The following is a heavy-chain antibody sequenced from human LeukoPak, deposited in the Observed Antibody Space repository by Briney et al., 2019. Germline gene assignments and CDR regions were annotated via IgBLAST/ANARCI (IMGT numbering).Heavy chain of an antibody. CDR1: GYTLTELS. V-gene: IGHV1-24*01. D-gene: IGHD6-13*01. J-gene: IGHJ4*02. CDR2: FDPEDGET. Sequence: GASVKVSCKVSGYTLTELSMHWVRQAPGKGLEWMGGFDPEDGETIYAQKFQGRVTMTEDTSTDTAYMELSSLRSKDTAVYYCATDDGQQQLVRHYWGQGTLVTVSS. CDR3: ATDDGQQQLVRHY.